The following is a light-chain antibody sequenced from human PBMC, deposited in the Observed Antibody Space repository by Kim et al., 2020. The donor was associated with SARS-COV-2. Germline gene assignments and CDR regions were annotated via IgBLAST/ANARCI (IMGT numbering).Light chain of an antibody. J-gene: IGKJ2*03. V-gene: IGKV3-20*01. Sequence: ETVLTQSPGTLSLSPGERATLSCRASQSIADNYLAWYQQKPGQAPRLLIYAASSRATGIPDRFSGSGSGTDFIRTISSLEPEDFAVYYCQQYGNSPPYSFGQGTKLEI. CDR2: AAS. CDR3: QQYGNSPPYS. CDR1: QSIADNY.